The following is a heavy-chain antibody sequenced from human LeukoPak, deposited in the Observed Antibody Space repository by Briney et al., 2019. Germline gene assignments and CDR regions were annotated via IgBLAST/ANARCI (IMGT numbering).Heavy chain of an antibody. V-gene: IGHV4-39*01. D-gene: IGHD3-9*01. CDR3: ARLLDDILTGYYRPFYFDY. CDR2: IYYSGST. J-gene: IGHJ4*02. CDR1: GGSISSSSYY. Sequence: SGTLSLTCTVSGGSISSSSYYWGWIRQPPGKGLEWMGSIYYSGSTYYNPSLKSRVTISVDTSKNQFSLKLSSVTAADTAVYYCARLLDDILTGYYRPFYFDYWGQGTLVTVSS.